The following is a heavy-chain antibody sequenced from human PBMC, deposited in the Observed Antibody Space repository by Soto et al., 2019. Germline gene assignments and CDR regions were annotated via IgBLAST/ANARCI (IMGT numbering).Heavy chain of an antibody. CDR3: AAATVTTISLDY. J-gene: IGHJ4*02. Sequence: ETLSLTCAVYGGSFSGYYWSWIRQPPGKGLELIGEINHSGSTNYNPSLKSRVTISVDTSKNQFSLKLTSVTAADTAVYYCAAATVTTISLDYWGQGTLVTVS. CDR2: INHSGST. V-gene: IGHV4-34*01. D-gene: IGHD4-17*01. CDR1: GGSFSGYY.